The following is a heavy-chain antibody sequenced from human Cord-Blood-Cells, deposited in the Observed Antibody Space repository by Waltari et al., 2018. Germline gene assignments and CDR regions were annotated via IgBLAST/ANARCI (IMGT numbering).Heavy chain of an antibody. D-gene: IGHD6-13*01. J-gene: IGHJ5*02. CDR2: IDWDDDK. CDR3: ARGAALFDP. Sequence: QVTLKESGPALVKPTQTLTLTCTFSGFSLSTSGMRVSWIRQPPGKALEWLARIDWDDDKFYSTSLKTRLTISKDTPKNQVVLTMTNMDPVDTATYYCARGAALFDPWGQGTLVTVSS. CDR1: GFSLSTSGMR. V-gene: IGHV2-70*04.